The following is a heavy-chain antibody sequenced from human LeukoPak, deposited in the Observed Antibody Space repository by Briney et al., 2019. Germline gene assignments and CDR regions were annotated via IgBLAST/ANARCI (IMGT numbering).Heavy chain of an antibody. CDR3: ARISNYDILTGWD. CDR1: GGSISSYY. V-gene: IGHV4-59*08. D-gene: IGHD3-9*01. Sequence: NPSETLSLTCTVSGGSISSYYWSWIRQPPGKGLEWIGYIYYSGSTNYNPSLKSRVTISVDTSKNQFSLKLSSVTAADTAVYYCARISNYDILTGWDWGQGTLVTVSS. J-gene: IGHJ4*02. CDR2: IYYSGST.